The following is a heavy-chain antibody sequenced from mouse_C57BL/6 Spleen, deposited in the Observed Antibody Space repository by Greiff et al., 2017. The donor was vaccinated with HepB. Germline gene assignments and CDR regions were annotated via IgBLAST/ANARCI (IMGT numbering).Heavy chain of an antibody. D-gene: IGHD1-1*01. CDR1: GYTFTSYG. CDR2: IYPRSGNT. J-gene: IGHJ1*03. Sequence: QVQLQQSGAELARPGASVKLSCKASGYTFTSYGISWVKQRTGQGLEWIGEIYPRSGNTYYNEKFKGKATLTADKSSSTAYMELRSLTSEDSAVYFCAHYYGSPLWYFDVWGTGTTVTVSS. CDR3: AHYYGSPLWYFDV. V-gene: IGHV1-81*01.